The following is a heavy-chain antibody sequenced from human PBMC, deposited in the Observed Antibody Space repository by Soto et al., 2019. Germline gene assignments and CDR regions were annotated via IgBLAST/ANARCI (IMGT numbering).Heavy chain of an antibody. Sequence: QVQLQESGPGLVKPSQTLSLTCTVVGDSFSRGGHYWSWVRQRPGRGLEWIGYIYYTGGTFYNRFLKSQSSISLDTSKNQMSLELTSVTVADTAVYYGALDGLLTGTTGWYLDLWGRGPLVTVSS. CDR3: ALDGLLTGTTGWYLDL. D-gene: IGHD1-7*01. V-gene: IGHV4-31*01. CDR1: GDSFSRGGHY. CDR2: IYYTGGT. J-gene: IGHJ2*01.